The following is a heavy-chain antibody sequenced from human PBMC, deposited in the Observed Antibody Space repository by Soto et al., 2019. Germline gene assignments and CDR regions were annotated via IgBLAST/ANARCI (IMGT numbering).Heavy chain of an antibody. CDR2: IYHSGST. V-gene: IGHV4-30-2*01. J-gene: IGHJ6*02. CDR3: ATGSIAAAGSLYYYYGMDV. CDR1: GGSISSGGYS. D-gene: IGHD6-13*01. Sequence: SETLSLTCAVSGGSISSGGYSWSWIRQPPGKGLEWIGYIYHSGSTYYNPSLKSRVTISVDRSKNQFSLKLSSVTAADTAVYYCATGSIAAAGSLYYYYGMDVWGQGTTVTVSS.